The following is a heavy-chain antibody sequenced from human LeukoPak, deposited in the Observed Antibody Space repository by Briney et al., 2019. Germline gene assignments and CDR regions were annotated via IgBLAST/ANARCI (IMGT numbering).Heavy chain of an antibody. V-gene: IGHV3-21*01. J-gene: IGHJ4*02. Sequence: GGSLRLSCAASGFTFSSYSMNWVRQAPGKGLEWVSSISSSSSYIYYADSVKGRFTISRDNAKNSLYLQMNSLGAEDTAVYYCARSRIDSGSYKVWGQGTLVTVSS. CDR2: ISSSSSYI. CDR1: GFTFSSYS. D-gene: IGHD3-10*01. CDR3: ARSRIDSGSYKV.